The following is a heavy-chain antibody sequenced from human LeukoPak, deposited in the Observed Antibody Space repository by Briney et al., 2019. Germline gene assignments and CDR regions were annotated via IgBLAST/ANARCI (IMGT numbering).Heavy chain of an antibody. V-gene: IGHV1-2*02. D-gene: IGHD3-22*01. CDR1: GYTFTGYY. CDR3: ASLYYVSSGYSNFDY. J-gene: IGHJ4*02. CDR2: INPNSGGT. Sequence: ASVKVSCKASGYTFTGYYMHWVRQAPGQGLEWMGWINPNSGGTNYAQKFQGRVTMTRDTSISTAYMELSRLRSDDTAVYYCASLYYVSSGYSNFDYWGQGTLVTVSS.